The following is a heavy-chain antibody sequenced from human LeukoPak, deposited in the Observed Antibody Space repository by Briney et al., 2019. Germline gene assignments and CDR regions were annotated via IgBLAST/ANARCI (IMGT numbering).Heavy chain of an antibody. V-gene: IGHV1-24*01. CDR3: ATDISDNNDGFDI. CDR2: LDPEAGKT. CDR1: GYTLTELS. Sequence: ASVKVSCKVSGYTLTELSMDWVRQAPGKGLEWMGGLDPEAGKTIYAQNFQGRVTMTEDTSTDTAQMELSSLRSEDTAVYYCATDISDNNDGFDIWGQGTMVTVSS. J-gene: IGHJ3*02. D-gene: IGHD2/OR15-2a*01.